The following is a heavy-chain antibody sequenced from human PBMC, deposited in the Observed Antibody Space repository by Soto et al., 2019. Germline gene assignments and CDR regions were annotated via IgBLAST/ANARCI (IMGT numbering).Heavy chain of an antibody. J-gene: IGHJ4*02. CDR2: IYSGGST. CDR3: VRGNYEKSIDY. D-gene: IGHD3-16*01. Sequence: PGGSLRLSCAASGFTVSSNYMSWVRQAPGKGLEWVSVIYSGGSTYYADSVKGRFTISRDNSKNTLFLQMNSLRAEDSGIYFCVRGNYEKSIDYWGQGTRVTVSS. V-gene: IGHV3-66*01. CDR1: GFTVSSNY.